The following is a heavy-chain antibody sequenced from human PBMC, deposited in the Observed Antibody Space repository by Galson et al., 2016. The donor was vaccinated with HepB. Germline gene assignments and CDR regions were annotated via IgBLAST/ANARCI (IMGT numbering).Heavy chain of an antibody. CDR1: GFTVSSYS. D-gene: IGHD4-23*01. CDR3: AKDGGQQVVRWERLRKVYYYYAMGV. V-gene: IGHV3-48*02. CDR2: MSSSGSTM. Sequence: SLRLSCAASGFTVSSYSMNWVRQAPGKGLEWVSSMSSSGSTMYYADSVKGRFTISRDIAQNSLYLQMNSLRDEDTAVYYCAKDGGQQVVRWERLRKVYYYYAMGVLGQGSTVTVSS. J-gene: IGHJ6*02.